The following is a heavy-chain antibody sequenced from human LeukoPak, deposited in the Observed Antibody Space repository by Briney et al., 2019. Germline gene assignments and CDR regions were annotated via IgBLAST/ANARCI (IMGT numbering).Heavy chain of an antibody. CDR1: GNNLREVS. V-gene: IGHV1-24*01. D-gene: IGHD2-8*01. CDR2: FDPEEGRT. J-gene: IGHJ1*01. Sequence: ASVKVSCNIFGNNLREVSMNWVRQGPGKGLEWMGGFDPEEGRTLYAQKFQGRVTTTEDTSSDTAYMELSSLTSEDTAVYYCTLRGGMICVNGVCPEYFNHWGQGTLVTVSS. CDR3: TLRGGMICVNGVCPEYFNH.